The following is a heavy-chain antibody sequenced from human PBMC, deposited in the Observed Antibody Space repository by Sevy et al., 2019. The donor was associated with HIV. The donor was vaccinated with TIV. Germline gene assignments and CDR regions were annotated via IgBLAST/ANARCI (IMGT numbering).Heavy chain of an antibody. J-gene: IGHJ3*02. D-gene: IGHD1-26*01. CDR1: GFTFSNYN. Sequence: GGSLRLSCAASGFTFSNYNMNWVRQAPGDGLKWVSSISSSSADIYYTDSVKGRFTVSRDNSRKSLFLQMNGLSAEDTALYYCARDLLVGSTYVFDIWGRGTMVTVSS. CDR3: ARDLLVGSTYVFDI. CDR2: ISSSSADI. V-gene: IGHV3-21*01.